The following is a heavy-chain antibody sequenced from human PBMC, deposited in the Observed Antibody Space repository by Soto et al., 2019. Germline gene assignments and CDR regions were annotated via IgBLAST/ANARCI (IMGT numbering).Heavy chain of an antibody. D-gene: IGHD2-8*01. V-gene: IGHV4-59*01. J-gene: IGHJ4*02. CDR1: GGSISNFY. CDR2: ISYSENT. Sequence: SETLSLTCTVSGGSISNFYWSWIRQPPGKGLEWIGYISYSENTNYNPSLKSRVSISVDTSKNQLSLNLTSVTAADTAVYYCARAPMVLSRSYFDSWGQGTPATVSS. CDR3: ARAPMVLSRSYFDS.